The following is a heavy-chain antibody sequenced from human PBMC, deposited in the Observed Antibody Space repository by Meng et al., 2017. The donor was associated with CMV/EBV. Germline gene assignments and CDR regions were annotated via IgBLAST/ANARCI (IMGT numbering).Heavy chain of an antibody. Sequence: GSLRLSCTVSGGSISSYYWSWIRQPSGKGLEWIGYIYYSGSTNYNPSLKSRVTISVDTSKNQFSLKLSSVTAADTAVYYCARGGARDTARLGYWGQGTLVTVSS. D-gene: IGHD5-18*01. CDR1: GGSISSYY. CDR3: ARGGARDTARLGY. J-gene: IGHJ4*02. CDR2: IYYSGST. V-gene: IGHV4-59*01.